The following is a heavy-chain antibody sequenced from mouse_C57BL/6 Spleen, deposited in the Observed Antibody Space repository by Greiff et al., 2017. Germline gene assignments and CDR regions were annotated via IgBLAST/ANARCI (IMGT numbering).Heavy chain of an antibody. Sequence: QVQLKQSGAELARPGASVKLSCKASGYTFTSYGISWVKQRTGQGLEWIGEIYPRSGNTYYNEKFKGKATLTADKSSSTAYMELRSLTSEDSAVYFCATRDGGYYGFAYWGQGTLVTV. CDR1: GYTFTSYG. D-gene: IGHD2-3*01. J-gene: IGHJ3*01. CDR2: IYPRSGNT. CDR3: ATRDGGYYGFAY. V-gene: IGHV1-81*01.